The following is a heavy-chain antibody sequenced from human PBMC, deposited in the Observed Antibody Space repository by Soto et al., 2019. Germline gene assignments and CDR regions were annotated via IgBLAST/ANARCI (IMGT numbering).Heavy chain of an antibody. J-gene: IGHJ3*02. CDR3: AKVGYCSSTSCYEGAFDI. Sequence: PGGSLRLSCAASGFTFDDYAMHWVRQAPGKGLEWVSGISWNSGSIGYADSVKGRFTISRDNAKNSLYLQMNSLRAEDTALYYCAKVGYCSSTSCYEGAFDIWGQGTMVTVSS. CDR2: ISWNSGSI. CDR1: GFTFDDYA. D-gene: IGHD2-2*01. V-gene: IGHV3-9*01.